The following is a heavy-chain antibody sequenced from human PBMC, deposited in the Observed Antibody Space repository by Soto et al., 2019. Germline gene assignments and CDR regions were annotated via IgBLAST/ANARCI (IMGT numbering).Heavy chain of an antibody. CDR2: VYPSGGGT. CDR1: GYTFSITY. CDR3: ARGYCSGGNCYNGLDV. J-gene: IGHJ6*02. V-gene: IGHV1-46*01. D-gene: IGHD2-15*01. Sequence: QVQLVQSGAEVRKPGASVRVSCKAAGYTFSITYLHWLRQAPGQGLEWLGLVYPSGGGTNYKESFEGRLNITRYMSTSTVYMDLSRLTSEDTDIYYGARGYCSGGNCYNGLDVWGQGTTVTVSS.